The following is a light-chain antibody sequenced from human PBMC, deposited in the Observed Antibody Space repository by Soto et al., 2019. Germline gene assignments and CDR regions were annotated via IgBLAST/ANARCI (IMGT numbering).Light chain of an antibody. CDR2: EVN. Sequence: QSALTQPPSASGSPGQSITISCTGTSSDVGGYNYVSWYQQHPGKAPKVIIYEVNKRPSGVPDRFSGSKSGNTASLTVSGLQAEDAADYYCSSYATGFKGVFGTGTKVTVL. CDR3: SSYATGFKGV. CDR1: SSDVGGYNY. J-gene: IGLJ1*01. V-gene: IGLV2-8*01.